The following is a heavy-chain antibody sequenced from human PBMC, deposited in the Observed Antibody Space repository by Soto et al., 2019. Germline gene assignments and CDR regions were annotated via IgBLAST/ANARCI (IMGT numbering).Heavy chain of an antibody. D-gene: IGHD1-26*01. CDR2: IKSKTDSGTT. Sequence: VQLVESGGGLVKPGGSLRLSCAASGFTFSNAWMNWVRQAPGKGLEWVGRIKSKTDSGTTDYAAPVKGRFTISRDDSRNRLYLKMNSLKTEDTAVYYCTTDDLGRYLGYYYYGMDVWGKGTTVTVAS. J-gene: IGHJ6*04. V-gene: IGHV3-15*07. CDR1: GFTFSNAW. CDR3: TTDDLGRYLGYYYYGMDV.